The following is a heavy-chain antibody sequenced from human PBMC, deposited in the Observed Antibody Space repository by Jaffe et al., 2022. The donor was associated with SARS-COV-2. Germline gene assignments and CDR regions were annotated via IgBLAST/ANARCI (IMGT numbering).Heavy chain of an antibody. CDR3: ATVTAAAFHY. CDR1: RDTFTTYH. Sequence: QVQLVQSGAEVKKPGASVKVSCKASRDTFTTYHIHWVRQAPGQGLEWMGIINPTSGITKDAQKFQGRVTLTRDTSTTTVYMELGSLRSDDTAVYYCATVTAAAFHYWGQGTLVTVSS. D-gene: IGHD6-13*01. J-gene: IGHJ4*02. V-gene: IGHV1-46*01. CDR2: INPTSGIT.